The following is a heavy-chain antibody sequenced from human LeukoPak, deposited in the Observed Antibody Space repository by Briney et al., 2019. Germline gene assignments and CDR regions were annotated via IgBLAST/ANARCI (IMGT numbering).Heavy chain of an antibody. D-gene: IGHD4-17*01. CDR1: GITFSSYG. CDR3: ARAHGDYELYYFDY. Sequence: EGSLRLSCAASGITFSSYGMHWVRQAPGKGLEWVAVIWYDGSNKYYADSVKGRFTISRDNSKNTLYLQMNSLRAEDTAVYYCARAHGDYELYYFDYWGQGTLVTVSS. V-gene: IGHV3-33*01. CDR2: IWYDGSNK. J-gene: IGHJ4*02.